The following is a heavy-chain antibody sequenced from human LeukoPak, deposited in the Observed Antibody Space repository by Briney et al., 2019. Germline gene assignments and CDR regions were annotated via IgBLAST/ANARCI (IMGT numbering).Heavy chain of an antibody. Sequence: PGGSLRLSCAASGFIFSHYTMTWVRQAPGKGLEWVSAIGSAGDTYYPGSVKGRFTISRENAKNSLYLQMNSLRAGDTAVYYCARASKGDYYGSGSYLGIWGQGTLVTVSS. CDR3: ARASKGDYYGSGSYLGI. J-gene: IGHJ4*02. D-gene: IGHD3-10*01. CDR2: IGSAGDT. CDR1: GFIFSHYT. V-gene: IGHV3-13*01.